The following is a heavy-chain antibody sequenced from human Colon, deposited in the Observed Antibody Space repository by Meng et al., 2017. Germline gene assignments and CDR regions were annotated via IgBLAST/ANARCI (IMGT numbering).Heavy chain of an antibody. CDR1: GFTVSSNY. CDR2: ICTGGTT. Sequence: GESLKISCAASGFTVSSNYMAWVRQAPGKGLECISIICTGGTTHYADSVRGRFTISRDNSKNIISLQLNNLRAEDTAVYYCAKQFSASYGDTFDIWGQGTMVTVSS. CDR3: AKQFSASYGDTFDI. J-gene: IGHJ3*02. V-gene: IGHV3-53*01. D-gene: IGHD1-26*01.